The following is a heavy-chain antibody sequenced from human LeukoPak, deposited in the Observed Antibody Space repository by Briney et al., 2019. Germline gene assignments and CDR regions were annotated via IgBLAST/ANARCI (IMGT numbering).Heavy chain of an antibody. CDR3: AKDPGVVPAHYFDY. CDR1: GFPFSSYA. V-gene: IGHV3-23*01. D-gene: IGHD2-2*01. Sequence: GGSLRLSCAASGFPFSSYAMHWVPQAPGKGLEWVSATGGTGVSTFYADSVKGRFTVSRDNSKNTLSLQMNSLRTEDTAVYYCAKDPGVVPAHYFDYWGQGILVTVSS. J-gene: IGHJ4*02. CDR2: TGGTGVST.